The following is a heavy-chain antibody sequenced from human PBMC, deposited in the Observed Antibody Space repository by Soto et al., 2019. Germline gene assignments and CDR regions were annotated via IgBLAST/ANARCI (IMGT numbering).Heavy chain of an antibody. V-gene: IGHV1-69*02. J-gene: IGHJ3*01. CDR2: IIPMLTVR. CDR3: SIGSWSAETFDV. CDR1: GGTFSTYT. Sequence: QVHLVQSGAEVKKPGSSVKVSCKAAGGTFSTYTLIWVRQAPGQGLEWMGRIIPMLTVRNSAQKFQGRVTLPAEKSTSTAFMELTSLRSDDTAVYYCSIGSWSAETFDVWGQGTMVTVSS. D-gene: IGHD2-2*01.